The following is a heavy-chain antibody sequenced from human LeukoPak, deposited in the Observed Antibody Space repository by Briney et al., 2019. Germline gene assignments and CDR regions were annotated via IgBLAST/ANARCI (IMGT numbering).Heavy chain of an antibody. CDR3: TTRLRNHFDY. V-gene: IGHV3-23*01. D-gene: IGHD2-15*01. Sequence: GGSLRLSCAASGFSFSSYAVSWVRQAPGKGLEWVSTISDGSRDTHYADSVKGRFTISRDDSQKTVYLQMSSLRPEDTAVYYCTTRLRNHFDYWGQGTQVTVSS. J-gene: IGHJ4*02. CDR2: ISDGSRDT. CDR1: GFSFSSYA.